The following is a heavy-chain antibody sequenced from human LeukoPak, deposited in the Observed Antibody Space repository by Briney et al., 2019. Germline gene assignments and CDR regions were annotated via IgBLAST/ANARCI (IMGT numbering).Heavy chain of an antibody. CDR3: AKRRGYSYGYSDY. V-gene: IGHV3-23*01. CDR1: GFTFSIYA. Sequence: GGSLRLSCAASGFTFSIYAMSWVRQAPGKGLEWVSAISGSGGSTYYADSVKGRFTISRDNSKNTLYLQMNSLRAEDTAVYYCAKRRGYSYGYSDYWGQGTLVTVSS. D-gene: IGHD5-18*01. CDR2: ISGSGGST. J-gene: IGHJ4*02.